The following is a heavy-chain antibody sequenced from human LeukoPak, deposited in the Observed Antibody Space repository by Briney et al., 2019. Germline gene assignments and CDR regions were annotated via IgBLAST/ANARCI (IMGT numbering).Heavy chain of an antibody. CDR3: ARVRIGQQLDKYYYYAMDV. J-gene: IGHJ6*02. D-gene: IGHD6-13*01. V-gene: IGHV1-2*02. CDR1: VYTFTDYY. Sequence: ASVKVSCKASVYTFTDYYMHWVRQAPGHGLQWMGWINPNSGGTNYAQKFQGRVIMTTDTSISTAYMEVSRLRSDDTAVYYCARVRIGQQLDKYYYYAMDVWGQGTTVTVSS. CDR2: INPNSGGT.